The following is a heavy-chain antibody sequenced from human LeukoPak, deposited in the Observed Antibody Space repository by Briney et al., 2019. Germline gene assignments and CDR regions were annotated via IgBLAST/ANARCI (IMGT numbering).Heavy chain of an antibody. J-gene: IGHJ5*02. Sequence: ASVKVSCKVSGYTLTELSMHWVRQAPGKGLEWMGGFDPEDGETIYAQKFQGRVTMTEDTSTDAAYMELSSLRSEDTAVYYCATGAYCSSTSCYSWFDPWGQGTLVTVSS. CDR1: GYTLTELS. CDR2: FDPEDGET. D-gene: IGHD2-2*01. V-gene: IGHV1-24*01. CDR3: ATGAYCSSTSCYSWFDP.